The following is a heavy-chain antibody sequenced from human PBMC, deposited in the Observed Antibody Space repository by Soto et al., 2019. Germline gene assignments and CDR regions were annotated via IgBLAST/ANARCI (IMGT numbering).Heavy chain of an antibody. D-gene: IGHD3-3*02. CDR3: AHKGSLTISHEFEF. J-gene: IGHJ3*01. CDR1: GFSLTASGVA. Sequence: KESGPTLVKPTQTLTLTCAVSGFSLTASGVAVGWIRQPPGKALEWLAFIYWNDEKRYNASMKTRITVTRDTSTSQVVLTMTNIDPDETATYYCAHKGSLTISHEFEFWGRGTMVIVSS. V-gene: IGHV2-5*01. CDR2: IYWNDEK.